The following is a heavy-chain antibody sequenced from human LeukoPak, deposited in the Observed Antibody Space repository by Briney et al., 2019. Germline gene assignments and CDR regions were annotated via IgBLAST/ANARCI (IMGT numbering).Heavy chain of an antibody. D-gene: IGHD3-22*01. CDR1: GYTFTSYG. Sequence: ASVKVSCKASGYTFTSYGISWVRQAPGQGLEWMGWISAYNGNTNYAQKLQGRVTMTTATSTSTAYMELRSLRSDDTAVYYCARATYYYDSSGYYMATPPDYWGQGTLVTVSS. CDR2: ISAYNGNT. J-gene: IGHJ4*02. V-gene: IGHV1-18*01. CDR3: ARATYYYDSSGYYMATPPDY.